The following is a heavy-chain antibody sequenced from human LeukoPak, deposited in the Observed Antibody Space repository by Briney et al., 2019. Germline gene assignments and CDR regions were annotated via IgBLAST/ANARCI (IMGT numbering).Heavy chain of an antibody. D-gene: IGHD1-14*01. CDR1: GFTFSTHW. V-gene: IGHV3-7*01. CDR2: IQQDGSEK. CDR3: ARRWVSGSNFDS. J-gene: IGHJ4*02. Sequence: GGSLRLSCAASGFTFSTHWMSWVRQAPGKGLEWVANIQQDGSEKYYVDSVKGRFTISRDNAKNSLYLQMNSLRVEDTAVYYCARRWVSGSNFDSWGQGTLVTVSS.